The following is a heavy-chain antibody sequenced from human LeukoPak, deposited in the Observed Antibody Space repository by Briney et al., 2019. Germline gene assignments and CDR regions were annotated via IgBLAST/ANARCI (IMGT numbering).Heavy chain of an antibody. V-gene: IGHV3-53*01. D-gene: IGHD5-12*01. CDR1: GFIVSSNY. J-gene: IGHJ4*02. Sequence: GGSLRVSCAASGFIVSSNYMSWVRQAPGKGLEWVSFIYSGGSTFYADSVKGRFTISRDNSKNTLYLQMNSLRAEDTAVYHCARAVSGYRHFDYWGQGTLVTVSS. CDR2: IYSGGST. CDR3: ARAVSGYRHFDY.